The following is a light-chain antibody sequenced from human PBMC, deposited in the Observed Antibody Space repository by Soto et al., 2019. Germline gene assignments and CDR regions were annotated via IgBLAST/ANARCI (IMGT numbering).Light chain of an antibody. CDR3: HQYNIDSWT. J-gene: IGKJ1*01. CDR2: DAS. V-gene: IGKV1-5*01. CDR1: QSIRSW. Sequence: DIQTTQSPSTSSASVADRFTITGRASQSIRSWLACYQQKPGKAPKLLIYDASLLESGVPSRFSGSGSGTEFTLTISSLQPDDLATYYCHQYNIDSWTFGQGTKVDI.